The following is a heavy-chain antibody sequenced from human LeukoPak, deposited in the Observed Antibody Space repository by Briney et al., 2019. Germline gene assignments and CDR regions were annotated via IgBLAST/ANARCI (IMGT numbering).Heavy chain of an antibody. J-gene: IGHJ1*01. D-gene: IGHD6-19*01. CDR3: AKRSSGWYGDLGYFQH. V-gene: IGHV3-11*04. CDR1: GFTFSDYY. CDR2: ISSSGSTI. Sequence: GGSLRLSCAASGFTFSDYYMSWIRQAPGKGLEWVSYISSSGSTIYYADSVKGRFTISRDNAKNSLYLQMNSLRAEDTAVYYCAKRSSGWYGDLGYFQHWGQGTLVTVSS.